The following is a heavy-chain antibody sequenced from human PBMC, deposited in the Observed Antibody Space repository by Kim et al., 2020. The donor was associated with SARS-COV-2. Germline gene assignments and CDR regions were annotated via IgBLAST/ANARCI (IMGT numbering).Heavy chain of an antibody. D-gene: IGHD6-13*01. Sequence: GGSLRLSCAASGFTFSSYAMSWVRQAPGKGLEWVSAISGSGGSTYYADSVKGRFTISRDNSKNTLYLQMNSLRAEDTAVYYCAKDVYGSSWYGAGDFDYWGQGTLVTVSS. CDR1: GFTFSSYA. CDR3: AKDVYGSSWYGAGDFDY. CDR2: ISGSGGST. V-gene: IGHV3-23*01. J-gene: IGHJ4*02.